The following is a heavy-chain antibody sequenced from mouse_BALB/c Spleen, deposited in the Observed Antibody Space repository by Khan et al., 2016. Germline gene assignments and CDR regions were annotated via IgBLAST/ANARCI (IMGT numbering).Heavy chain of an antibody. J-gene: IGHJ2*01. Sequence: QVQLQQSGAELMKPGASVKISCKATGYTFSSYWIEWVKQSPGHGLEWIGDILPGSDSTNYDDKFKGKATFTADTASNTAYLQLSSLTSEDSAVYYCARSRLYFDYWGQGTTLTVSS. D-gene: IGHD3-2*02. V-gene: IGHV1-9*01. CDR2: ILPGSDST. CDR3: ARSRLYFDY. CDR1: GYTFSSYW.